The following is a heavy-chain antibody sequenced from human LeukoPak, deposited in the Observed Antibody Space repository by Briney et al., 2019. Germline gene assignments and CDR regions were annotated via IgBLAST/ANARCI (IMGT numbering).Heavy chain of an antibody. V-gene: IGHV1-2*02. CDR1: GYTFTGYY. Sequence: ASVKVSCKASGYTFTGYYMHWVRQAPGQGREWMGWINPNSGGTNYAQKFQGRVTMTRDTSISTAYMELSRLRSDDTAVYYCARVRRIKYYDSSGYYDYWGQGTLVTVSS. D-gene: IGHD3-22*01. CDR3: ARVRRIKYYDSSGYYDY. J-gene: IGHJ4*02. CDR2: INPNSGGT.